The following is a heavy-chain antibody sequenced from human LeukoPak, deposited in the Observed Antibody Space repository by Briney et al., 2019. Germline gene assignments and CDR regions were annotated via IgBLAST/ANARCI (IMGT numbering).Heavy chain of an antibody. D-gene: IGHD2-2*01. CDR3: ARRYCSSTSCSEVDY. Sequence: GASLKISCKGSGYRFTSYWIGWVRQMPGKGLEWMGIIYPGDSDTRYSPSFQGQVTISADKSISTAYLQWSSLKASDTAMYYCARRYCSSTSCSEVDYWGQGTLVTVSS. J-gene: IGHJ4*02. CDR1: GYRFTSYW. V-gene: IGHV5-51*01. CDR2: IYPGDSDT.